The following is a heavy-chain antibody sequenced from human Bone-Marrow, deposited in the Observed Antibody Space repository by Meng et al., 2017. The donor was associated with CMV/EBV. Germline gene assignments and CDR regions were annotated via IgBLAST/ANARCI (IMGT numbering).Heavy chain of an antibody. J-gene: IGHJ4*02. D-gene: IGHD1-26*01. CDR1: GFTFSSYW. CDR3: ARAPRGSPGNY. Sequence: GESLKISCAASGFTFSSYWMHWVRQAPGKGLEWVSYISSSGSTIYYADSVKGRFTISRDNAKNSLYLQMNSLRAEDTAVYYCARAPRGSPGNYWGQGTLVTVSS. V-gene: IGHV3-48*04. CDR2: ISSSGSTI.